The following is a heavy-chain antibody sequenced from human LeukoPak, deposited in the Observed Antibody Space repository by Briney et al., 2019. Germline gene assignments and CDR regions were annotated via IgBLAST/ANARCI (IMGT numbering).Heavy chain of an antibody. D-gene: IGHD5-18*01. Sequence: EASVKVSCKASGYTFTSYAMHWVRQAPGQRLEWMGWINAGNGNTKYSQEFQGRVTITRDTSASTAYMELSSLRSEDMAVYYCARGYGTQYYFDYWGQGTLVTVSS. CDR2: INAGNGNT. CDR1: GYTFTSYA. V-gene: IGHV1-3*03. CDR3: ARGYGTQYYFDY. J-gene: IGHJ4*02.